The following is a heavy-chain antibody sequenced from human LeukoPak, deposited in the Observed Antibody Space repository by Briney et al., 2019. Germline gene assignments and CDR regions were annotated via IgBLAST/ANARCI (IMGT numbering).Heavy chain of an antibody. CDR1: GFTFSTHW. CDR3: GRGHYGLDV. CDR2: IYLEGSEI. J-gene: IGHJ6*02. V-gene: IGHV3-7*04. Sequence: GGSLRLSWVGAGFTFSTHWMSWVRQHAGKWLEWLAHIYLEGSEIFYMDSGKGRFTTSTDNTKNSVYLQMNSLRAEDTAVYYCGRGHYGLDVWGQGTTVTVSS.